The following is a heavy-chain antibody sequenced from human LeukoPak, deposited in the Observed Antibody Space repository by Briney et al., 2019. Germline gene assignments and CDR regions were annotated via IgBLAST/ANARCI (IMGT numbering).Heavy chain of an antibody. V-gene: IGHV5-51*01. CDR2: IYPGDSKT. CDR3: ARRVTPTGMDV. D-gene: IGHD2-21*02. CDR1: GXSFTTYW. J-gene: IGHJ6*02. Sequence: PGESLKISCPGSGXSFTTYWNGWVRQMPGKGLEWMGIIYPGDSKTKYNPSLQGQVTLSVDKSISTAYLQWSSLKASDTAIYYCARRVTPTGMDVWGQGTTVTVSS.